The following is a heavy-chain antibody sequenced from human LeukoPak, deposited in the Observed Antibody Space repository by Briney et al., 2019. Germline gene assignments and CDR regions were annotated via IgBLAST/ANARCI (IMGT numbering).Heavy chain of an antibody. CDR1: GYTFTSYD. CDR3: ARGRTVTTWLDY. J-gene: IGHJ4*02. Sequence: ASVKVSCKASGYTFTSYDINWVRQATGQGLEWMGWINPNSGNTGYAQKFQGRVTMTRNTSISTAYMELSSLRSEDTAVYYCARGRTVTTWLDYWGQGTLVTVSS. D-gene: IGHD4-17*01. CDR2: INPNSGNT. V-gene: IGHV1-8*01.